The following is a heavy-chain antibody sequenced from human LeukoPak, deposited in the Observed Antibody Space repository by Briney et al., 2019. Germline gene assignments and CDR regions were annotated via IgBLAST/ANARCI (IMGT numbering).Heavy chain of an antibody. CDR2: IRRDGTT. CDR3: ARDAGQATPFDY. J-gene: IGHJ4*02. V-gene: IGHV3-74*01. CDR1: GFTVSSYW. Sequence: GGSLRLSCAASGFTVSSYWIHWVRQAPGKGLVWVSLIRRDGTTSFAASVQGRFTISRDNARNTLYLQMNSLAAEDTAVYYCARDAGQATPFDYWGPGTLITVSS. D-gene: IGHD2-15*01.